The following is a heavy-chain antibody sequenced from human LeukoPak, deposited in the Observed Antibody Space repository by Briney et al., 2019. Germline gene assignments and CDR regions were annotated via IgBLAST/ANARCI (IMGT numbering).Heavy chain of an antibody. J-gene: IGHJ5*02. CDR3: ARGPHKRTYDRDNWFDH. Sequence: GASVKVSCKASGYTFTNYYMVWVRQAPGQGLEWMGIINPSSGTANYAQKFQGRVTMTRDMSTSTVYMELSSLRSEDTAVYYCARGPHKRTYDRDNWFDHWGQGTLVTVSS. V-gene: IGHV1-46*01. CDR1: GYTFTNYY. D-gene: IGHD3-3*01. CDR2: INPSSGTA.